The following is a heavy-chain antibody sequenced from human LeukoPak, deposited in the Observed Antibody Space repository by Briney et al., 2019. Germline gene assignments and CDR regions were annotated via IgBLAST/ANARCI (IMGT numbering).Heavy chain of an antibody. V-gene: IGHV1-18*01. CDR2: IRTYDDNA. CDR1: GYTFTSYG. D-gene: IGHD3-3*01. Sequence: ASVKVSCKASGYTFTSYGVIWVRQAPGQGLEWMGGIRTYDDNANYAERLQGRVTMTTDTSTSTAYMELRSLRSDDTAVYYCARDRRLRFLEWSSIGYFQHWGQGTLVTVSS. J-gene: IGHJ1*01. CDR3: ARDRRLRFLEWSSIGYFQH.